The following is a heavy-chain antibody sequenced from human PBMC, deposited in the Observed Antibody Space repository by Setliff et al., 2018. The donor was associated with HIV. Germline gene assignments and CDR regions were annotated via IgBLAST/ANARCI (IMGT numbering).Heavy chain of an antibody. J-gene: IGHJ5*02. D-gene: IGHD4-17*01. V-gene: IGHV4-59*08. CDR2: IYSSGST. CDR1: GGSFSGVY. Sequence: SETLSLTCAVYGGSFSGVYWTWLRQPPGKGLEWIGFIYSSGSTNYNPSLKSRVTISVDTSKNQFSLKLNSVTAADTAVYYCARNVGGLRSAVNWFDPWGQGTLVTVSS. CDR3: ARNVGGLRSAVNWFDP.